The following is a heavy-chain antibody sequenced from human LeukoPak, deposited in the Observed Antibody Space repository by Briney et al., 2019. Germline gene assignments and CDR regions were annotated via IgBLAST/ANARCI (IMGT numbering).Heavy chain of an antibody. D-gene: IGHD3-22*01. CDR1: GFTSSNYA. CDR3: AKWGFSDRSGANFHS. CDR2: VAASARRT. Sequence: GGSLRLSCEASGFTSSNYAMSWVRQAPGKGLEWVSTVAASARRTYYADSVQGRFTISRDNSNNTLFLQVNSLRADDTAVYHCAKWGFSDRSGANFHSWGQGTLVTVSS. V-gene: IGHV3-23*01. J-gene: IGHJ4*02.